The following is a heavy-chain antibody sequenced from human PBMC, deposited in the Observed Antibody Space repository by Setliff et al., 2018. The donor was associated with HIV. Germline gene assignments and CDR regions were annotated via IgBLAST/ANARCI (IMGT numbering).Heavy chain of an antibody. CDR3: ARGGGGSWFDKPTYYYMDV. CDR1: GGSLNGYY. Sequence: PSETLSLTCAVYGGSLNGYYWNWIRQSPGKGLEWIGEINHSGSINYNPTLMSRLTISIDTSKNQFSLKLTSVTAADTALYFCARGGGGSWFDKPTYYYMDVWGKGTTVTVSS. D-gene: IGHD3-10*01. J-gene: IGHJ6*03. CDR2: INHSGSI. V-gene: IGHV4-34*01.